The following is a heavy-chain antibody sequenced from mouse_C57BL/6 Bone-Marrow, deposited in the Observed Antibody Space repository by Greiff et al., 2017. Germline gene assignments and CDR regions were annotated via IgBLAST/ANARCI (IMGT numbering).Heavy chain of an antibody. CDR1: GYTFTSYW. CDR2: IYPGSGST. D-gene: IGHD2-12*01. J-gene: IGHJ1*03. Sequence: KQSGAELVKPGASVKMSCKASGYTFTSYWITWVKQRPGQGLEWIGDIYPGSGSTNYNEKFKSKATLTVDTSSSTAYMQLSSLTSEDSAVYYCARERIVGGYFDVWGTGTTVTVSS. V-gene: IGHV1-55*01. CDR3: ARERIVGGYFDV.